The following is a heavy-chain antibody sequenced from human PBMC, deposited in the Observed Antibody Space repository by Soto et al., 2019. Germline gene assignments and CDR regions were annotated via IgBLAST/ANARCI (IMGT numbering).Heavy chain of an antibody. Sequence: EVQLLESGGGAVQPGGSLRLSCAASGFTFSSYAMQWVRRPPRKGLEWVSSISGSGGTAYNADSVKGRFSISRDSLVNTLYLQMNRLRAEDTAVYYCAKGRGQNWTFDYWGQGTLVTVSP. D-gene: IGHD1-1*01. CDR1: GFTFSSYA. CDR3: AKGRGQNWTFDY. CDR2: ISGSGGTA. J-gene: IGHJ4*02. V-gene: IGHV3-23*01.